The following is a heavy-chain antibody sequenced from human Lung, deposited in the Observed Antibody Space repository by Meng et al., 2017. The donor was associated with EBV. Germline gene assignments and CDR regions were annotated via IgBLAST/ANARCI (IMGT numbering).Heavy chain of an antibody. Sequence: GQLSESGPGLVNPPGPLSLTCAVSGGSISSSNWWSWVRQPPGKGLEWIGEIYHSGSTNYNPSLKSRVTISVDKSKNQFSLNLSSVTAADTAVYYCARVGQWLPIDYWGQGALVTVFS. CDR2: IYHSGST. CDR1: GGSISSSNW. V-gene: IGHV4-4*03. CDR3: ARVGQWLPIDY. D-gene: IGHD6-19*01. J-gene: IGHJ4*02.